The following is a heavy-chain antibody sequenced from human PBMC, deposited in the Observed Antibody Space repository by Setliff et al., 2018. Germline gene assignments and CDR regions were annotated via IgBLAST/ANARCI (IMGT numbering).Heavy chain of an antibody. V-gene: IGHV4-34*01. D-gene: IGHD3-9*01. CDR3: ASARVLRYFDWLSPDAFDI. Sequence: SETLSLTCAVYGGSFSGYYWSWIRQPPGKGLEWIGEINHSGSTNYDPSLKSRVTISVDTSKNQFSLKLSSVTAADTAVYYCASARVLRYFDWLSPDAFDIWGQGTMVTVSS. J-gene: IGHJ3*02. CDR2: INHSGST. CDR1: GGSFSGYY.